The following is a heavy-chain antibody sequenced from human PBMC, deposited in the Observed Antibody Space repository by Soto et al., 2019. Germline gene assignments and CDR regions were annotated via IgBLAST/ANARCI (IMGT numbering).Heavy chain of an antibody. CDR3: ESGYIDHFFYF. J-gene: IGHJ4*02. D-gene: IGHD5-18*01. Sequence: QIHLVQSGAEVKKPGASVIVSCKTAGYTLSRYTINWVRQAPGQGLEWIGWISAKNGNTDYPRKFQGRATVTMDTSTNTADMEVRNLRSDETADYYCESGYIDHFFYFWGQGTLVAFSS. CDR2: ISAKNGNT. CDR1: GYTLSRYT. V-gene: IGHV1-18*01.